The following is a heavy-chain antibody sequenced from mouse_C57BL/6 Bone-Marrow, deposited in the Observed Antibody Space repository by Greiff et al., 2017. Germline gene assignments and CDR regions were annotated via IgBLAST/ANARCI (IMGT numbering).Heavy chain of an antibody. D-gene: IGHD1-1*01. J-gene: IGHJ1*03. Sequence: VQLQQPGAELVRPGTSVKLSCKASGYTFTSYWMHWVKQRPGQGLEWIGVIDPSDSYTNYNQKFKGKATLNLDTSSSTAYMQLSSLTSEDSAVYYCARNYYGSSWNWYFDVWGTGTTVTVSS. CDR1: GYTFTSYW. CDR3: ARNYYGSSWNWYFDV. CDR2: IDPSDSYT. V-gene: IGHV1-59*01.